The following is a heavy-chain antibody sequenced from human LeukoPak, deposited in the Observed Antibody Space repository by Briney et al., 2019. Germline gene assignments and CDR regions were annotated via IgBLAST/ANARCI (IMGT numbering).Heavy chain of an antibody. CDR1: GYTFTGYY. CDR3: ARDVGEYCSSVSCYASDY. CDR2: INPSSGGT. Sequence: ASVKVSCKASGYTFTGYYMHWVRQAPGQGLEWMGWINPSSGGTNYAQKFQGRVTMTRDTSISTAYMELSRLRSDDTAIYYCARDVGEYCSSVSCYASDYWGQGTLVTVSS. J-gene: IGHJ4*02. V-gene: IGHV1-2*02. D-gene: IGHD2-2*01.